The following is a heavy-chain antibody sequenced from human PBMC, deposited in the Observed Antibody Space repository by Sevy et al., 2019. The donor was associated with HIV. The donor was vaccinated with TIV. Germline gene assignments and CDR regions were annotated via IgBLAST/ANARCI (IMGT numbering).Heavy chain of an antibody. CDR1: GGSFSGYY. CDR2: INHSGST. V-gene: IGHV4-34*01. Sequence: SETLSLTCAVYGGSFSGYYWSWIRQPPGKGLEWIEEINHSGSTNYNPSLKSRVTISVDTSKNQFSLKLSSVTAADTALFYCARALGIAAAGTRGDGMDVWGQGTTVTVSS. J-gene: IGHJ6*02. D-gene: IGHD6-13*01. CDR3: ARALGIAAAGTRGDGMDV.